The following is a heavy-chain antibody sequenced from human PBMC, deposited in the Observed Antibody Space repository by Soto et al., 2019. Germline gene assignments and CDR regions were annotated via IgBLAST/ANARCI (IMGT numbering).Heavy chain of an antibody. CDR2: INAGNGNT. D-gene: IGHD3-3*01. J-gene: IGHJ4*02. Sequence: QVQLVQSGAEVKKPGASVKVSCKTSGYTFTSYAMHWVRQAPGQRLEWMGWINAGNGNTKYSQKFQGRVTITRDTTARTAYMELGSLRSEDTAVYYCARTSGYYFYDYWGQGTLVTVSS. V-gene: IGHV1-3*01. CDR1: GYTFTSYA. CDR3: ARTSGYYFYDY.